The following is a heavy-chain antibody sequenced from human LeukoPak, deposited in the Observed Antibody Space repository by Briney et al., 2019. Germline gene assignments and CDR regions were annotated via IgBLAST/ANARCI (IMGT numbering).Heavy chain of an antibody. D-gene: IGHD1-26*01. CDR2: INPNSGGT. Sequence: ASVKVSCKASGYTFTGYYMHWVRQAPGQGLEWMGWINPNSGGTNYAQKFQGRVTMTRDTSISTAYMELSRLRCDDTAVYYCARVVVGATSSEDYFDYWGQGTLVTVSS. CDR3: ARVVVGATSSEDYFDY. CDR1: GYTFTGYY. V-gene: IGHV1-2*02. J-gene: IGHJ4*02.